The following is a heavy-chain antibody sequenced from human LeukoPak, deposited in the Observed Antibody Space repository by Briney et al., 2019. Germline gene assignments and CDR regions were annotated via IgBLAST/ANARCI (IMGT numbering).Heavy chain of an antibody. CDR3: ARGEIVGATTGVDY. J-gene: IGHJ4*02. D-gene: IGHD1-26*01. CDR2: ISYDGSNK. CDR1: GFTFSSYA. V-gene: IGHV3-30-3*01. Sequence: GRSLRLSCAASGFTFSSYAMHWVRQAPGKGLEWVAVISYDGSNKYYADSVKGRFTISRDNSKNTLYLQMNSLRAEDTAVYYCARGEIVGATTGVDYWGQGTLVTVSS.